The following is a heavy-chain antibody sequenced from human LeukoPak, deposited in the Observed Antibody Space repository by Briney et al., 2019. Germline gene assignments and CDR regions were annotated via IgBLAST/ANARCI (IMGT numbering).Heavy chain of an antibody. D-gene: IGHD3-9*01. CDR1: GGSFSGHY. CDR2: INHSGST. V-gene: IGHV4-34*01. CDR3: ARDGRYFNWFDP. J-gene: IGHJ5*02. Sequence: SETLSLTCAVYGGSFSGHYWSWIRQPPGKGLEWIGEINHSGSTNYNPSLKSRVSISLDTSKNQFSLKLSSVTAADTAVYYCARDGRYFNWFDPWGQGTLVTVSS.